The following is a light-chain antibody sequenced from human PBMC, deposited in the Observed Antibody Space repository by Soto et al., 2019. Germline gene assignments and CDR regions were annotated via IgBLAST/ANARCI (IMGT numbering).Light chain of an antibody. CDR3: QQSYSNPLT. CDR2: AAS. Sequence: DIQMTQSPSSLSASVGDRVTITCRASQSISSYLNWYQQKPGKAPKLLIYAASSLQSGVPSRFSGSGSGTDFTLTIISLQPEDFATYYCQQSYSNPLTFGLGTKVEIK. J-gene: IGKJ1*01. V-gene: IGKV1-39*01. CDR1: QSISSY.